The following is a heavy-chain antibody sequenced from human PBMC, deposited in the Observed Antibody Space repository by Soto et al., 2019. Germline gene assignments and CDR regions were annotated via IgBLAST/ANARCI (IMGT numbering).Heavy chain of an antibody. D-gene: IGHD6-6*01. CDR2: IYYSGST. CDR3: ARDRRYSSSPSYSYYGMDV. V-gene: IGHV4-30-4*01. Sequence: SETLSLTCTVSGGSISSGDYYWSWIRQPPGKGLEWIGYIYYSGSTYYNPSLKSRVTISVDTSKNQFSLKLSSVTAADTAVYYCARDRRYSSSPSYSYYGMDVWGQGTTVTVSS. CDR1: GGSISSGDYY. J-gene: IGHJ6*02.